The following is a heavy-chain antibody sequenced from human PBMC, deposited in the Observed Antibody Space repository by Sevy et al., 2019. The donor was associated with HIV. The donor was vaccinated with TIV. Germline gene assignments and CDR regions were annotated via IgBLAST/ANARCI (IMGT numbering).Heavy chain of an antibody. D-gene: IGHD2-15*01. CDR3: TTKGRDCSGIGCQIS. J-gene: IGHJ5*02. Sequence: GGSLRLSCVASEFIFNDAWMHWVRQAPGKGLEWVGRIKSNIDGAAIDYAAPVKGRFTISRDDSKNTVFLQMNSLKSEDTAVYFFTTKGRDCSGIGCQISWGQGTQVTVSS. CDR1: EFIFNDAW. CDR2: IKSNIDGAAI. V-gene: IGHV3-15*01.